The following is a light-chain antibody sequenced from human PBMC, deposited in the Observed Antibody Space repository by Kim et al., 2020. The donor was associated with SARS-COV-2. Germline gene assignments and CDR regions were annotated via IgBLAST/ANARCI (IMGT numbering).Light chain of an antibody. V-gene: IGKV1-17*01. CDR1: QYIRKD. J-gene: IGKJ5*01. CDR3: LQHSTCPIT. Sequence: ASVGDRVTITCRASQYIRKDLGWYQQNPGRAPKRLIYGASSLQSGVPSRFSGSGSGTEFTLTVSSVQPEDFATCFCLQHSTCPITFGRGTRLEIK. CDR2: GAS.